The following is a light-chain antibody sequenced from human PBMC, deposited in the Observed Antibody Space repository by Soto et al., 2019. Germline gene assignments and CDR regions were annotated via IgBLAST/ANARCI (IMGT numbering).Light chain of an antibody. J-gene: IGKJ2*01. Sequence: DIQMTQSPSTLSASVGDRVTITCRASQSISSWLAWYQQKPGKAPKLLIYRASRLGNGVPSRFSGSGSGTEFTLTISSMQPDDFATYYCQQYDSSVYTSGQGTKLEIK. CDR2: RAS. V-gene: IGKV1-5*03. CDR1: QSISSW. CDR3: QQYDSSVYT.